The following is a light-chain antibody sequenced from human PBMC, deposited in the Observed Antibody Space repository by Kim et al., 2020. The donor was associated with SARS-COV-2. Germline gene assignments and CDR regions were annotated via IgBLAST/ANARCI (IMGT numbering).Light chain of an antibody. Sequence: ASVGGRVPITCRASQGIRSWLAWDQHKPGKAPNLLISDASTLQSGVPSRFSGSGSGTEFTLTISSLQPEDFATYYCRQTNTFPWTFGRGTKVDIK. V-gene: IGKV1-12*01. CDR2: DAS. J-gene: IGKJ1*01. CDR3: RQTNTFPWT. CDR1: QGIRSW.